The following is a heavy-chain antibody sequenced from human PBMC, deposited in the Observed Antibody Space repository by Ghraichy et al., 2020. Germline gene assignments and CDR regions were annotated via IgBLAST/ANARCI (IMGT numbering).Heavy chain of an antibody. Sequence: ASVKVSCKASGYTFTDYHIHWVRQAPGQGLEWMGRINPNTSGTNYAQKFQGRVTITRDTSISTAYMELTSLASDDTAAYYCTKDALSSKWNWLDPWGQGTLVTVSS. CDR1: GYTFTDYH. V-gene: IGHV1-2*06. CDR3: TKDALSSKWNWLDP. D-gene: IGHD6-13*01. J-gene: IGHJ5*02. CDR2: INPNTSGT.